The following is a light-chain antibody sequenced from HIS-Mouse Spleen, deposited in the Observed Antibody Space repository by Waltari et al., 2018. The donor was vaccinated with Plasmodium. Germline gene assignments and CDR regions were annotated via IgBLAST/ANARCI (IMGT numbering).Light chain of an antibody. Sequence: EIVMTQSPATLSVSPAERDTLSCRASQSVSSNLAWYQQKPGQAPRLLIYGASTRATGIPARFSGSGSGTEFTLTISSLQSEDFAVYYCQQYNNWSFTFGPGTKVDIK. CDR3: QQYNNWSFT. CDR2: GAS. CDR1: QSVSSN. J-gene: IGKJ3*01. V-gene: IGKV3-15*01.